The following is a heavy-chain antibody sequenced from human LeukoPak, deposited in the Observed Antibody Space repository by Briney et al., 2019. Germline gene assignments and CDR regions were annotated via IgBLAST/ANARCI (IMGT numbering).Heavy chain of an antibody. CDR2: ISWDGGST. J-gene: IGHJ4*02. D-gene: IGHD1-26*01. Sequence: HPGGSLRLSCAASGFTFDDYAMHWVRQAPGKGLEWVSLISWDGGSTYYADSVKGRFTISRDNSKNSLYLQMNSLRAEDTALYYCAKDFSLVGAKGIDYWGQGTLVTVSS. V-gene: IGHV3-43D*03. CDR3: AKDFSLVGAKGIDY. CDR1: GFTFDDYA.